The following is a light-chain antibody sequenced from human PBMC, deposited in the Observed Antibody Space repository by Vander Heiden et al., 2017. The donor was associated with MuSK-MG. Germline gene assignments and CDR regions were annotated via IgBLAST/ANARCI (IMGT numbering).Light chain of an antibody. J-gene: IGKJ1*01. Sequence: EIVLTQSPGTLSLSQGERATLSCRASQSVNSAYLAWYQQKPGQAPRLLIHGTSSRATGIPDRFSGSGSGTDFSLTISRREPEDFAVYYCQQSAGEPPWPFGHGTKVEIK. CDR2: GTS. V-gene: IGKV3-20*01. CDR1: QSVNSAY. CDR3: QQSAGEPPWP.